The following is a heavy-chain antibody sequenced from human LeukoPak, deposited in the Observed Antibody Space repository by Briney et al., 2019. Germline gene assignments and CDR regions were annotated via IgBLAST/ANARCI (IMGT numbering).Heavy chain of an antibody. V-gene: IGHV3-30*18. J-gene: IGHJ3*02. Sequence: PGRSLRLSCAASGFTFRNYGMHWVRQAPGKGLDWMAVISYDGSNKYYADSVKGRFTISRDNSKNTLYLQMNSLRAEDTAVYYCAKVRYFGPSAFDIWGQGTMVTVSS. D-gene: IGHD3-9*01. CDR1: GFTFRNYG. CDR2: ISYDGSNK. CDR3: AKVRYFGPSAFDI.